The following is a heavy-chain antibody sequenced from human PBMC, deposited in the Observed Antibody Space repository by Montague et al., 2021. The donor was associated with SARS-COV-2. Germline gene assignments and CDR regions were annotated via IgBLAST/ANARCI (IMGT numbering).Heavy chain of an antibody. V-gene: IGHV4-59*08. Sequence: SETLSLTCTVSGGSLSSYYWSWIRQPPGKGLEWIGYIYYSGGTNYNPSLKSRVTISVDTSKNQFSLNLSSVTAADTAVYYCARHVSGSLTHFHHWGQGSLVTVSS. J-gene: IGHJ1*01. CDR2: IYYSGGT. CDR1: GGSLSSYY. D-gene: IGHD1-26*01. CDR3: ARHVSGSLTHFHH.